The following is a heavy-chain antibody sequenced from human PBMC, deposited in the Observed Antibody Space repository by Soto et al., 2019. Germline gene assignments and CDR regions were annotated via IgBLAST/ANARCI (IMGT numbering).Heavy chain of an antibody. J-gene: IGHJ6*03. D-gene: IGHD2-8*01. Sequence: GGSLRLSCAASGFTFSDYYMSWIRQAPGKGLEWVSYISSSGSTICYADSVKGRFTISRDNAKNSLYLQMNSLRAEDTAVYYCARYGRGTNGFSYYYYYMDVWGKGTTVTVSS. CDR1: GFTFSDYY. CDR2: ISSSGSTI. CDR3: ARYGRGTNGFSYYYYYMDV. V-gene: IGHV3-11*01.